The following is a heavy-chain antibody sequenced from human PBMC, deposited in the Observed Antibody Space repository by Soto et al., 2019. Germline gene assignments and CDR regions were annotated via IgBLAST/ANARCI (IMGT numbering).Heavy chain of an antibody. CDR3: AKWGSTDAFDI. CDR1: GFTFSSYA. D-gene: IGHD3-16*01. V-gene: IGHV3-23*01. CDR2: ISGSGGRT. Sequence: GGSLRLSCAASGFTFSSYAMSWDRQAHGKWLEWVSAISGSGGRTYYANSRKGRFTIARDNSKNTLYLQMNSLRAADTSVYYCAKWGSTDAFDIWGQGTMVTVSS. J-gene: IGHJ3*02.